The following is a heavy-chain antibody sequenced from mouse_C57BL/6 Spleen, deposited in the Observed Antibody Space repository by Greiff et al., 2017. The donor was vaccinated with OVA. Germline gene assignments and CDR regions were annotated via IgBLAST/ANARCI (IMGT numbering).Heavy chain of an antibody. Sequence: QVQLQQSGPELVKPGASVKLSCKASGYTFTSYDINWVKQRPGQGLAWIGWIYPGDGSTKYTEKFKGKATLTVDTSSSTAYMELHSLTSEDAAVDFCAREDGNYSDGFAYWGQGTLVTVSA. CDR3: AREDGNYSDGFAY. D-gene: IGHD2-1*01. V-gene: IGHV1-85*01. CDR2: IYPGDGST. CDR1: GYTFTSYD. J-gene: IGHJ3*01.